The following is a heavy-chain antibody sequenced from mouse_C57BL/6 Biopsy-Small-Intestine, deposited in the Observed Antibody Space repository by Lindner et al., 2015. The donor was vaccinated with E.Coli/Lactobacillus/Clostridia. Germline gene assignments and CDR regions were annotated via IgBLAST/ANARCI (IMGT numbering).Heavy chain of an antibody. CDR2: ISDGGSYT. D-gene: IGHD2-12*01. J-gene: IGHJ4*01. CDR1: GFTFSSYA. CDR3: ARDRAYYSYLYAMDY. Sequence: VQLQESGGGLVKPGGSLKLSCAASGFTFSSYAMSWVRQTPEKRLEWVATISDGGSYTYYPDNIKGRFTISRDNAKNNLYLQMSHLKSEDTAMYYCARDRAYYSYLYAMDYWGQGTSVTVSS. V-gene: IGHV5-4*01.